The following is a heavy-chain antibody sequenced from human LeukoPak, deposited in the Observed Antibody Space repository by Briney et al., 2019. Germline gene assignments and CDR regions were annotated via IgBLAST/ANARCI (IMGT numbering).Heavy chain of an antibody. J-gene: IGHJ4*02. D-gene: IGHD4-23*01. CDR3: AREFTTVVTPGDY. CDR2: ISRSSTYT. CDR1: GFTFSDYY. V-gene: IGHV3-11*06. Sequence: PGGSLRLSCAASGFTFSDYYMSWIRQAPGKGLEWVSYISRSSTYTNYAGSVKGRFSISRDNAKNSLYLQMNSLRAEDTAVYYCAREFTTVVTPGDYWGQGTLVTVSS.